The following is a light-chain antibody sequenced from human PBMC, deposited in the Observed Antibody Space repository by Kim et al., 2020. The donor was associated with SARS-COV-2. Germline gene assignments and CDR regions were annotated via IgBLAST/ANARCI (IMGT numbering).Light chain of an antibody. V-gene: IGLV2-8*01. CDR2: EVS. Sequence: PGHSVSISWPGTSIDVGGYIPVSWSQQYPGNAPKLLIHEVSKRPSAVPDRFSGSKSGNTASLTVSGLQAEDEADYYCSSYAGSSVVFGGGTQLTVL. CDR3: SSYAGSSVV. CDR1: SIDVGGYIP. J-gene: IGLJ2*01.